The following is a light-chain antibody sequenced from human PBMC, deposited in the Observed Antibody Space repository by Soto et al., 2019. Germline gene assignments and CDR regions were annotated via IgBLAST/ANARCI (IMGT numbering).Light chain of an antibody. CDR2: GAY. V-gene: IGKV3-15*01. Sequence: EIVMTQSPATLSVSPGERATLSCRASESVSSNLAWYQQKPGQAPRLLIYGAYTRATGITARFSGSGSGTEFTLTISSLQSEDFAVYYCQQYNKWPPYTFGQRTKLEIK. CDR3: QQYNKWPPYT. J-gene: IGKJ2*01. CDR1: ESVSSN.